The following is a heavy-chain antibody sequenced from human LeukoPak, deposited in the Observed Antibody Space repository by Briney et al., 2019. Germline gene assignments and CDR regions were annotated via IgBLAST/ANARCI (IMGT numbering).Heavy chain of an antibody. Sequence: SETLSLTCAVYGGSFSGYYWSWIRQPPGKGLEWIGEINHSGSTNYNPSLKSRVTISVDTSKNQFSLKLSSVTAADTAVYYCARGQIGYSSLNLKDHYYYYYGMDVWGKGTTVTVSS. CDR2: INHSGST. CDR1: GGSFSGYY. V-gene: IGHV4-34*01. D-gene: IGHD5-18*01. J-gene: IGHJ6*04. CDR3: ARGQIGYSSLNLKDHYYYYYGMDV.